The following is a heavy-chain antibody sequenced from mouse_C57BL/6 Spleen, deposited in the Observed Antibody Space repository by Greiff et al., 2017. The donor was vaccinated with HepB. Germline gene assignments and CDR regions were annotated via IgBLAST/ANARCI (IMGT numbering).Heavy chain of an antibody. D-gene: IGHD1-1*01. CDR1: GYAFSSYW. CDR3: AREGVYYYGSSYGGVYYFDY. CDR2: IYPGDGDT. Sequence: QVHVKQSGAELVKPGASVKISCKASGYAFSSYWMNWVKQRPGKGLEWIGQIYPGDGDTNYNGKFKGKATLTADKSSSTAYMQLSSLTSEDSAVYFCAREGVYYYGSSYGGVYYFDYWGQGTTLTVSS. V-gene: IGHV1-80*01. J-gene: IGHJ2*01.